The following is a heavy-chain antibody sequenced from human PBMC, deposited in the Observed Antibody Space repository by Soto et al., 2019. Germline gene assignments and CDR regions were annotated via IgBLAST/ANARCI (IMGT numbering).Heavy chain of an antibody. CDR2: INHSGIT. V-gene: IGHV4-34*01. CDR3: ARDKITGLFDY. Sequence: SETLSLTCAVYGGYFSGYYWNWIRQPPGKGLEWIGEINHSGITNYNPSLKSRVTISVDTSKNQFSLKLTSVTAADTAVYYCARDKITGLFDYWGQGTLVTVSS. J-gene: IGHJ4*02. CDR1: GGYFSGYY. D-gene: IGHD2-8*02.